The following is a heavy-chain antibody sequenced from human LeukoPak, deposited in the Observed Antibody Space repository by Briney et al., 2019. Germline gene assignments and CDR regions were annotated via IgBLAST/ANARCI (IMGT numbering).Heavy chain of an antibody. CDR1: GFTFSNAW. D-gene: IGHD1-26*01. V-gene: IGHV3-15*01. J-gene: IGHJ5*02. Sequence: GGSLRLSCAASGFTFSNAWMSWVRQAPGRGLEWVGRIKSKTDGGTTDYAAPVKGRFTISRDDSKNTLYLRMNSLKTEDTAVYYCTTVIWGSYYGWFDPWGQGTLVTVSS. CDR3: TTVIWGSYYGWFDP. CDR2: IKSKTDGGTT.